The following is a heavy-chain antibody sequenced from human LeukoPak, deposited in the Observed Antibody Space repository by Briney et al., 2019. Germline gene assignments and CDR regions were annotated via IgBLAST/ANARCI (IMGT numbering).Heavy chain of an antibody. CDR3: ARDDFGFSSSPT. CDR2: IYYSGST. D-gene: IGHD3/OR15-3a*01. Sequence: PSETLSLTCTVSGGSISSSSYYWGWIRQPPGKGLEWIGSIYYSGSTYYNPSLKSRVTILVDTSKNHFSLMLSSVTAADTAVYYCARDDFGFSSSPTWGQGTLVTVSS. CDR1: GGSISSSSYY. V-gene: IGHV4-39*02. J-gene: IGHJ5*02.